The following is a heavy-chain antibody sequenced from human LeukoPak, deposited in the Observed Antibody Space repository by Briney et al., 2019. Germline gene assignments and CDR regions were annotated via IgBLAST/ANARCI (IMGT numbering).Heavy chain of an antibody. CDR2: ISGSGGST. Sequence: PGGSLRLSCAASGFTFSSYAMSWVRQAPGKGLEWVSAISGSGGSTYFADSVKGRFTISRDNSKNTLYLQMNSLRAEDTAVYYCAKEGYDLWSGLDAFNIWGQGTMVTVSS. V-gene: IGHV3-23*01. D-gene: IGHD3-3*01. CDR1: GFTFSSYA. J-gene: IGHJ3*02. CDR3: AKEGYDLWSGLDAFNI.